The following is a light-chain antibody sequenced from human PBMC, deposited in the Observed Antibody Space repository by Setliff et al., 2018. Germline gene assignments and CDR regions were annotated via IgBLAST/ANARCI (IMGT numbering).Light chain of an antibody. CDR2: DVS. V-gene: IGLV2-14*03. Sequence: QSALTQPASVSGSPGQSITISSSGTSNDVGAYDLVSWYQQHPGKVPTLIIFDVSNRPSGVSHRFSGSKSGNTASLTISGLQADDEADYYCCAYTASTTYVFVNGTKVTVL. CDR1: SNDVGAYDL. CDR3: CAYTASTTYV. J-gene: IGLJ1*01.